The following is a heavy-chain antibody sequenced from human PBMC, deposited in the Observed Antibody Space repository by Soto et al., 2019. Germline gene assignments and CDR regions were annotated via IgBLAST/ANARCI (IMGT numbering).Heavy chain of an antibody. J-gene: IGHJ5*02. D-gene: IGHD2-2*01. Sequence: GGSLRLSCAASAFTFSSYAMGWVRQAPGKGLEWVSGISSSGGSTYYADSVKGRFTISRDNSKTTLYLQMNSLRAEDTAVYYCAKAVPAWFDPWGQGTLVTVS. CDR1: AFTFSSYA. CDR3: AKAVPAWFDP. CDR2: ISSSGGST. V-gene: IGHV3-23*01.